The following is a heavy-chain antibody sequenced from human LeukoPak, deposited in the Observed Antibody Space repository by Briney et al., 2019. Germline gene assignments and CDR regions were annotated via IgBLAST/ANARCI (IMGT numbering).Heavy chain of an antibody. J-gene: IGHJ4*02. CDR1: GGSISSSSYY. D-gene: IGHD6-13*01. Sequence: SETLSLTCTVSGGSISSSSYYWGWIRQPPGKGLEWIGSIYYSGSTYYNPSLKSRVTMSVDTSKNQFSLRLRSVTAADTAVYYCARQIASAGTAGFDFWGQGALVTASS. CDR2: IYYSGST. CDR3: ARQIASAGTAGFDF. V-gene: IGHV4-39*07.